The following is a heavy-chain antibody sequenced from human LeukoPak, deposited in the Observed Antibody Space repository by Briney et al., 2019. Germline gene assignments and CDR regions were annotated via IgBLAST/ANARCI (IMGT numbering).Heavy chain of an antibody. CDR3: ARTNYDFWSGFHLPFDY. Sequence: GASAKVSCKASGYTFTSYDINWVRQATGQGLEWMGWMNPNSGNTGYAQKFQGRVTITRNTSISTAYMELSSLRSEDTAVYYCARTNYDFWSGFHLPFDYWGQGTLVTVSS. CDR1: GYTFTSYD. D-gene: IGHD3-3*01. CDR2: MNPNSGNT. V-gene: IGHV1-8*03. J-gene: IGHJ4*02.